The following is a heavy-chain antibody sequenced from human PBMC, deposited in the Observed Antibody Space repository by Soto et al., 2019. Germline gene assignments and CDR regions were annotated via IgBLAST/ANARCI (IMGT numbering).Heavy chain of an antibody. Sequence: PWGSLRLSCAPSGFTFSSYGMHWARQAPGKGLEWVAVIWYDGSNKVYADSVKGRFTISRDNSKNTLYLQMNSLRAEDTAVYYCARDLSGDYGALDTWGQGTMVTVSS. J-gene: IGHJ3*02. V-gene: IGHV3-33*01. CDR1: GFTFSSYG. CDR2: IWYDGSNK. CDR3: ARDLSGDYGALDT. D-gene: IGHD4-17*01.